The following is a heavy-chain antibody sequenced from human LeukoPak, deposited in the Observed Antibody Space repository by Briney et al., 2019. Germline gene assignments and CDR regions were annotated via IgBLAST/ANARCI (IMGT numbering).Heavy chain of an antibody. Sequence: GRSLRLSCAASGFTFDDYAMHWVRQAPGKGLEWVSVISWNSGSIGYADSVKGRFTISRDNAKNSLYLQMNSLRAEDTALYYCAKDQTYYYDSSGPNWFDPWGQGTLVTVSS. J-gene: IGHJ5*02. CDR1: GFTFDDYA. CDR3: AKDQTYYYDSSGPNWFDP. V-gene: IGHV3-9*01. CDR2: ISWNSGSI. D-gene: IGHD3-22*01.